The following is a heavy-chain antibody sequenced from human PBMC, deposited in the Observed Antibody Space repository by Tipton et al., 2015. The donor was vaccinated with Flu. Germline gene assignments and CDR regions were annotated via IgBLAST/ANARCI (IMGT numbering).Heavy chain of an antibody. CDR1: GYTFTSFG. CDR2: IGTYYGNT. J-gene: IGHJ6*02. CDR3: ARALVSHGYFSGVGV. V-gene: IGHV1-18*01. Sequence: QVQLVQSGAEVREPGASVKVSCKASGYTFTSFGVSWVRQAPGQRLEWMGWIGTYYGNTKYGQQFQGRISLTTDTSTSSAYMELGFLTSDDTAVDYCARALVSHGYFSGVGVWGQGATVTVSS. D-gene: IGHD5-18*01.